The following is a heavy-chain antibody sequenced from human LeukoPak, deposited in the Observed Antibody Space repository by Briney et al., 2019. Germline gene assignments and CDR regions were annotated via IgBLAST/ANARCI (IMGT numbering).Heavy chain of an antibody. CDR2: IYDSGST. J-gene: IGHJ4*02. V-gene: IGHV4-59*08. CDR3: ARGRRDPFDSSGVFDY. D-gene: IGHD3-22*01. CDR1: GGSISSYY. Sequence: KPSETLSLTCTVSGGSISSYYWSWIRQPPGKGLEWIGYIYDSGSTKYNPSLKSRVTISVDTSKNQFSLKLSSVTAADTAVYYCARGRRDPFDSSGVFDYCGQGTLVTVSS.